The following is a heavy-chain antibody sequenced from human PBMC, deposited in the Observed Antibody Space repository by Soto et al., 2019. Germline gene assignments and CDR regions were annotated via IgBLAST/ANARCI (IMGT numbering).Heavy chain of an antibody. D-gene: IGHD3-9*01. CDR1: GFTCSDYY. V-gene: IGHV3-11*01. Sequence: PVGSLRLSCSSSGFTCSDYYMILIRQAPGKGLEWVSYISSSGSTIYYADSVKGRFTISRDNAKNSLYLQMNSLRAEDTAVYYCARLSFDYRDYWGQGPLVTVSS. CDR2: ISSSGSTI. J-gene: IGHJ4*02. CDR3: ARLSFDYRDY.